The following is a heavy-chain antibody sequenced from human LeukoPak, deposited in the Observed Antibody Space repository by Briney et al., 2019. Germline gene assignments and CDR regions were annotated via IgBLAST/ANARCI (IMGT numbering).Heavy chain of an antibody. D-gene: IGHD4-17*01. CDR2: IYYSGST. CDR3: ALSTVTLSNWFDP. J-gene: IGHJ5*02. V-gene: IGHV4-39*01. CDR1: GGSISSSSYY. Sequence: SETLSLTCTVSGGSISSSSYYWGWIRQPPGKGLERIGSIYYSGSTYYNPSLKSRVTISVDTSKNQFSLKLSSVTAADTAVYYCALSTVTLSNWFDPWGQGTLVTVSS.